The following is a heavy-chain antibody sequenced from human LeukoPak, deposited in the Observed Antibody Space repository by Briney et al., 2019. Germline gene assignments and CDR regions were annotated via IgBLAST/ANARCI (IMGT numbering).Heavy chain of an antibody. V-gene: IGHV3-30*02. D-gene: IGHD2-8*01. CDR2: IQYDGSNE. J-gene: IGHJ6*03. CDR1: GFTFSSYD. CDR3: AKDRCSNGIGCYYYYMDV. Sequence: GGSLRLSCAASGFTFSSYDMHWVRQAPGKGLEWVAYIQYDGSNEQYADSVEGRFSISRDSSKNILYLQMNSLRAEDTAVYYCAKDRCSNGIGCYYYYMDVWGKGTTVTISS.